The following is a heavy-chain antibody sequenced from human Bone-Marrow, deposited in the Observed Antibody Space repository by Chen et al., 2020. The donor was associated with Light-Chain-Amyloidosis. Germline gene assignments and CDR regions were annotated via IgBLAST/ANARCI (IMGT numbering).Heavy chain of an antibody. D-gene: IGHD5-12*01. J-gene: IGHJ4*02. CDR3: AREGGYTSKLDY. CDR1: GFTFSDHI. Sequence: EVQLVESGGGLVKPGGSLRLTCAASGFTFSDHIMHWVRQAPGKGLEWVSSVTSSSSFMYDADSVKGRFSISRDNAKSSLYLQMNSLRAEDTAVYYCAREGGYTSKLDYWGQGTLATVSS. V-gene: IGHV3-21*01. CDR2: VTSSSSFM.